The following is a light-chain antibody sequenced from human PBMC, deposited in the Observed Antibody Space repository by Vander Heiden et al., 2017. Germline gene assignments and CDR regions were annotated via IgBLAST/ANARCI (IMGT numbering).Light chain of an antibody. V-gene: IGKV1-9*01. Sequence: LHLTHSQSFMSADVGERVTITCRASQGISTYLAWYQEIPGKAPKLLIYGASTLQSGVPSRFSGSGSGTEFTLTISSLQPEDFAAYYCQQLNTYPITFGQGTRLEIQ. CDR3: QQLNTYPIT. CDR1: QGISTY. CDR2: GAS. J-gene: IGKJ5*01.